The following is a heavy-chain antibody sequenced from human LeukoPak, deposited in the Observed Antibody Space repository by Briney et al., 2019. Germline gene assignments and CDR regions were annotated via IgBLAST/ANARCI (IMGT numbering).Heavy chain of an antibody. CDR3: ASVLYDILTGYLDY. Sequence: GGSLRLSCAASGFTFSSYWMSWVRQAPGKGLEWVAHINQDGSEKYYVDSVKGRFTISRDNAKNSLYLQMNSLRAEDTAVYYCASVLYDILTGYLDYWGQGTLVTVSS. J-gene: IGHJ4*02. D-gene: IGHD3-9*01. V-gene: IGHV3-7*01. CDR1: GFTFSSYW. CDR2: INQDGSEK.